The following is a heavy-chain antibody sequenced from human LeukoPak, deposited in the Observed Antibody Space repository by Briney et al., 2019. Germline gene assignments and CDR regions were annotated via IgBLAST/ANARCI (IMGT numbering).Heavy chain of an antibody. Sequence: PSETLSLTCTVSGGSISSYYWSWIRQPPGKGLEWIGYIYYSGSTNYNPSLKSRVTISVDTSENQFSLKLSSVTAADTAVYYCARTGWFGDRFDPWGQGTLVTVSS. V-gene: IGHV4-59*08. CDR3: ARTGWFGDRFDP. J-gene: IGHJ5*02. D-gene: IGHD3-10*01. CDR2: IYYSGST. CDR1: GGSISSYY.